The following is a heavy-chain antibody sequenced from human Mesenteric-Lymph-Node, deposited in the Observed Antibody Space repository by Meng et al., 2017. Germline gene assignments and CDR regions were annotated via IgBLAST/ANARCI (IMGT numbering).Heavy chain of an antibody. CDR1: GGSISSYY. V-gene: IGHV4-4*07. Sequence: SETLSLTCTVSGGSISSYYWSWIRQPAGKGLEWIGRIYTSGSTNYNPSLKSRVTISVDTSKNQFSLKLSSVTAADTAVYYCAREGGWGSGSYGIWFDPWGQGTLVTVSS. CDR2: IYTSGST. J-gene: IGHJ5*02. CDR3: AREGGWGSGSYGIWFDP. D-gene: IGHD1-26*01.